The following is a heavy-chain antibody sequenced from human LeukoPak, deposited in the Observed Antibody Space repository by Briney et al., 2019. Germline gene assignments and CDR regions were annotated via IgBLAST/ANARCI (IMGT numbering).Heavy chain of an antibody. V-gene: IGHV4-30-2*01. CDR3: ARDRRGAQDY. Sequence: SETLSLTCAVSGGSISSGGYSWSWIRQPPGKGLEWIGYIYHSGSTYYNPSLKSRVTISVDRSKNQFSLKLSSVTAADTAVYYCARDRRGAQDYWGQGTLVTVSS. J-gene: IGHJ4*02. CDR1: GGSISSGGYS. CDR2: IYHSGST. D-gene: IGHD1-26*01.